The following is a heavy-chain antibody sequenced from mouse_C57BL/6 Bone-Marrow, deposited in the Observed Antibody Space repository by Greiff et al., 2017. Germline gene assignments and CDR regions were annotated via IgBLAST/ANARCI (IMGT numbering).Heavy chain of an antibody. CDR3: ASGLSYFDD. Sequence: VKLLESGAELARPGASVKLSCKASGYTFTSYGISWVKQRTGQGLEWIGEIYPRSGNTYYNEKFKGKATLTADKSSSTAYMELRSLTSEDSAVYFCASGLSYFDDWGQGTTLTVSS. CDR1: GYTFTSYG. V-gene: IGHV1-81*01. CDR2: IYPRSGNT. J-gene: IGHJ2*01.